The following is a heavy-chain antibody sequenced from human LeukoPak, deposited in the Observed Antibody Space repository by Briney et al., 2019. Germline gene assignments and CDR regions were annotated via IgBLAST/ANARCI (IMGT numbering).Heavy chain of an antibody. CDR3: VRVRRPSDCSGGICYWFDP. D-gene: IGHD2-15*01. J-gene: IGHJ5*02. Sequence: GGSLRLSCAASGFTFSSSTMNWVRQAPGQGLEWVSSISSSSSNTHYADSVKGRFTISRDNAKNSLYLQMNSLRDEDTAVYFCVRVRRPSDCSGGICYWFDPWGQGTLVTVSS. CDR1: GFTFSSST. CDR2: ISSSSSNT. V-gene: IGHV3-21*01.